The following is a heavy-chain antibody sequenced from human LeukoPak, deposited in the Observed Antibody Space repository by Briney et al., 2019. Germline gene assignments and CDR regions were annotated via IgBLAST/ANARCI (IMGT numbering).Heavy chain of an antibody. CDR2: IIPIFGTA. CDR1: GGTFSSYA. CDR3: ARGYSLWAATLHYLDY. J-gene: IGHJ4*02. D-gene: IGHD2-15*01. Sequence: GASVKVSCKASGGTFSSYAISWVRQAPGQGLEWMGGIIPIFGTANYAQKFQGRVTITADKSTSTAYMELSSLRSEDTAVYYCARGYSLWAATLHYLDYWGQGTLVTVSS. V-gene: IGHV1-69*06.